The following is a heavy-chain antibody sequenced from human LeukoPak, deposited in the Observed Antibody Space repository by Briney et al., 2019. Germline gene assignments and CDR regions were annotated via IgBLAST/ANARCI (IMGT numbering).Heavy chain of an antibody. D-gene: IGHD3-9*01. V-gene: IGHV3-23*01. CDR2: ISGSGGST. Sequence: GGSLRLSCAASGFTFSSYAMSWVRQAPGKGLEWVSAISGSGGSTYYADSVKGRFTISRDNSKNTLYLQMNSLRAEDTAVYYCARCSFGFLTGPYYFDYWGQGTLVTVSS. CDR3: ARCSFGFLTGPYYFDY. J-gene: IGHJ4*02. CDR1: GFTFSSYA.